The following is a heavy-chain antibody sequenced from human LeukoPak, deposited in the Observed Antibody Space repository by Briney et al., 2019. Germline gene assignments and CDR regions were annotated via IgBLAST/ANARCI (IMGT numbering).Heavy chain of an antibody. J-gene: IGHJ4*02. CDR1: GFISSYA. CDR3: AKDH. CDR2: ISGSGGST. Sequence: GGSLRLSCAASGFISSYAMNWVRQAPGKGLEWVSAISGSGGSTYYADSVKGRFTISRDNSKNTLYLQMNSLRAEDTAVYYCAKDHWGQGTLVTVSS. V-gene: IGHV3-23*01.